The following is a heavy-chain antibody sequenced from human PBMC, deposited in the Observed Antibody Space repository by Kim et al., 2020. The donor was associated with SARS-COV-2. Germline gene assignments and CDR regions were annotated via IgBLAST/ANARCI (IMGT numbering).Heavy chain of an antibody. CDR2: IYYSGST. CDR3: ARHAIVGASGYYYYGMDV. D-gene: IGHD1-26*01. CDR1: GGSISSYY. V-gene: IGHV4-59*08. J-gene: IGHJ6*02. Sequence: SETLSLTCTVSGGSISSYYWSWIRQPPGKGLEWIGYIYYSGSTNYNPSLKSRVTISVDTSKNQFSLKLSSVTAADTAVYYCARHAIVGASGYYYYGMDVWGQGTTVTVSS.